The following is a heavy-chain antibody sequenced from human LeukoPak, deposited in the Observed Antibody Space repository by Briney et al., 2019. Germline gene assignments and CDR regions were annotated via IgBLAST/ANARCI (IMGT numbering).Heavy chain of an antibody. CDR3: ARHTISTSPYYYYYMDV. D-gene: IGHD2-2*01. CDR1: GGSISSSSYY. CDR2: IYYSGST. Sequence: PSETLSLTCTVSGGSISSSSYYWGWIRPPPGKGLEWIGSIYYSGSTYYNPSLKSRVTISVDTSKNQFSLKLSSVTAADTAVYYCARHTISTSPYYYYYMDVWGKGTTVTVSS. J-gene: IGHJ6*03. V-gene: IGHV4-39*01.